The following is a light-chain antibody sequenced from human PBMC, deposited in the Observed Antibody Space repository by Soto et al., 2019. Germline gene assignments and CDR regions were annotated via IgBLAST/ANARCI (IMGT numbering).Light chain of an antibody. CDR3: QSYDSSLSGSKV. CDR1: SSNIGSDT. V-gene: IGLV1-44*01. J-gene: IGLJ1*01. Sequence: QSVLTQPPSASGTPGQRVTISCSGSSSNIGSDTVNWYQQLPGTAPKLLIHRSNQRPSGVPGRFSGSKSGTSASLAISGLQAEDEADYYCQSYDSSLSGSKVFGTGTKLTVL. CDR2: RSN.